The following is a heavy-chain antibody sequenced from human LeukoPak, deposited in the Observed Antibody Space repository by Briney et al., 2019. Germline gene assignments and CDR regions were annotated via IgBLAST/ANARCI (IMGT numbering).Heavy chain of an antibody. CDR3: ARMGYYYGSGKYAAPIDY. V-gene: IGHV6-1*01. J-gene: IGHJ4*02. CDR1: GDSVSRNSAA. D-gene: IGHD3-10*01. CDR2: TYYRSKWYN. Sequence: PSQTLSLTCAISGDSVSRNSAAWNWIRQSPSRGLEWLGRTYYRSKWYNDYAVSVKSRITINPDTSKNQFSLQLNSVTPEDTAVYYCARMGYYYGSGKYAAPIDYWGQGTLVTVSS.